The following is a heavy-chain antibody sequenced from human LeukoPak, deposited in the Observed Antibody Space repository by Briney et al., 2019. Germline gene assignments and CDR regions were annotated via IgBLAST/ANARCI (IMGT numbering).Heavy chain of an antibody. V-gene: IGHV3-30*02. CDR3: AKVRVGTAHFDY. D-gene: IGHD2-15*01. CDR1: GFTFSTYG. J-gene: IGHJ4*02. CDR2: MRYDGTNK. Sequence: GGSLRLSCATSGFTFSTYGVHWVRQAPGKGLEWMAFMRYDGTNKYYTDSVKGRFTISRDNSKNTLYLQMNSLRPEDTAVYYCAKVRVGTAHFDYWRQGTLVTVS.